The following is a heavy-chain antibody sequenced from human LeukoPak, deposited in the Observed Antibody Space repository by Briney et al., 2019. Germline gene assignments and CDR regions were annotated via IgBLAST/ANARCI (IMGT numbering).Heavy chain of an antibody. V-gene: IGHV1-2*02. CDR2: INPNSGGT. J-gene: IGHJ4*02. Sequence: ASVTVSFTASGYTFTVYFIHWVRQAPGQGLEWMGWINPNSGGTNYAQKFQGRVTMTRDTSISTAYMELSRLRSDDTAVYYCARGRGGGSYWIDYWGQGTLVTVSS. D-gene: IGHD1-26*01. CDR3: ARGRGGGSYWIDY. CDR1: GYTFTVYF.